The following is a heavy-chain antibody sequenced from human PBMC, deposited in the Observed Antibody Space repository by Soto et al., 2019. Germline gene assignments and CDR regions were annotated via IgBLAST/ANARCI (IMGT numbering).Heavy chain of an antibody. CDR2: IYYSGST. J-gene: IGHJ4*02. CDR1: GGSISSGGYY. Sequence: PSETLSLTCTVSGGSISSGGYYWSWIRQHPGKGLEWIGYIYYSGSTYYNPSLKSRVTISVDTSKNQFSLKLSSVTAADTAVYYCARAIAAAGTATFDIWGQGTLVTVSS. V-gene: IGHV4-31*03. D-gene: IGHD6-13*01. CDR3: ARAIAAAGTATFDI.